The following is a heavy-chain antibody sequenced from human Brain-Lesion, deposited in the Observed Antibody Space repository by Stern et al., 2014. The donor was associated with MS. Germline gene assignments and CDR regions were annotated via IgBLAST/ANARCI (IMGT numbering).Heavy chain of an antibody. CDR3: ARDQRGITIFGVVTDYYYLGMDV. CDR2: INPNTGGP. Sequence: DQLVESGAEVKKPGASVKVSCKTSGYIFTGYYIHWVRQAPGQGLEWMAWINPNTGGPKYAQKFQGRVTMSRDTSISTAYVELSSLTSDDTAVYYCARDQRGITIFGVVTDYYYLGMDVWGQGTTVTVSS. D-gene: IGHD3-3*01. CDR1: GYIFTGYY. J-gene: IGHJ6*02. V-gene: IGHV1-2*02.